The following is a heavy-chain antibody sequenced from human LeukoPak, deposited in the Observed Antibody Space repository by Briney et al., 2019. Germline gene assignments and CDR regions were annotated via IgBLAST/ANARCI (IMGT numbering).Heavy chain of an antibody. J-gene: IGHJ4*02. Sequence: SVKVSCKASGYTFTGYYMHWVRQAPGQGLEWMGRIIPILGIANYAQKSQGRVTITADKSTSTAYMELSSLRSEDTAVYYCARPTNCSGGSCYSGVFDYWGQGTLVTVSS. CDR3: ARPTNCSGGSCYSGVFDY. V-gene: IGHV1-69*02. CDR2: IIPILGIA. D-gene: IGHD2-15*01. CDR1: GYTFTGYY.